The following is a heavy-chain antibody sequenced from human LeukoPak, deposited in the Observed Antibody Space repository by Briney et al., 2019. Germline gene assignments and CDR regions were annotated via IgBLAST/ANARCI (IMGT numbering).Heavy chain of an antibody. CDR2: INPSGGST. CDR1: GGTFSSYA. Sequence: ASVKVSCKASGGTFSSYAISWVRQAPGQGLEWMGIINPSGGSTSYAQKFQGRVTMTRDMSTSTVYMELSSLRSEDTAVYYCARERIAAAGQGYFDYWGQGTLVTVSS. CDR3: ARERIAAAGQGYFDY. V-gene: IGHV1-46*01. D-gene: IGHD6-13*01. J-gene: IGHJ4*02.